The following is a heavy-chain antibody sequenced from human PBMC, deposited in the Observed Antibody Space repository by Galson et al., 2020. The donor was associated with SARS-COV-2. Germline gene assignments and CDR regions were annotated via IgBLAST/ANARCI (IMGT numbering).Heavy chain of an antibody. J-gene: IGHJ6*02. CDR2: IAGETT. D-gene: IGHD3-10*01. Sequence: GGSLRLSCAATGISFNDAWMTWVRHAPGKGLEWVGRIAGETTDYAAPVKGRFTISRDDSRNTLYLQMNNLKPEDTAVYYCTRCSWNYYYYGMDVWGQGTTVTVSS. V-gene: IGHV3-15*05. CDR1: GISFNDAW. CDR3: TRCSWNYYYYGMDV.